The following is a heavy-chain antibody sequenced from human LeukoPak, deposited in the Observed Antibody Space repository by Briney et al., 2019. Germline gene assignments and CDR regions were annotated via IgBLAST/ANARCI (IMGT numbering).Heavy chain of an antibody. D-gene: IGHD6-19*01. Sequence: ASVHVSREASVYTFTTYDINWVRQATGQGLEWMGWMNPNSGYTGYAQKFQGRVTITRDTSISTAYMELSSLRSEDTVVYYCARVAGSIDYWGQGTLVTVSS. CDR3: ARVAGSIDY. CDR1: VYTFTTYD. CDR2: MNPNSGYT. V-gene: IGHV1-8*03. J-gene: IGHJ4*02.